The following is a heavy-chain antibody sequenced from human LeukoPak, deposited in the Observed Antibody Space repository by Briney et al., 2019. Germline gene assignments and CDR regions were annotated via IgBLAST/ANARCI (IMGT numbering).Heavy chain of an antibody. CDR1: GFTFSSYA. D-gene: IGHD2-15*01. V-gene: IGHV3-23*01. Sequence: GGSLRLSCAASGFTFSSYAMSWVRQPPGKGLEWVSAISGSGGSTYYADSVKGRFTISRDNSKNTLYLQMNSLRAEDTAVYYCAKNIVVVVAAANSWGQGTLVTVSS. CDR3: AKNIVVVVAAANS. J-gene: IGHJ4*02. CDR2: ISGSGGST.